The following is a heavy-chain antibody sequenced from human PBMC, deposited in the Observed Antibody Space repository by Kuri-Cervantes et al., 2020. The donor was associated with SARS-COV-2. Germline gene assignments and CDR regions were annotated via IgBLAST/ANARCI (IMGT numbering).Heavy chain of an antibody. CDR3: ARQYYDFWSGYSASPSRAFDI. J-gene: IGHJ3*02. V-gene: IGHV6-1*01. Sequence: SCAISGDSGSSHSAAWNWIRQSPSRGLEWLGRTYYRSKWYNDYAVSVKSRITINPDTSKNQFSLQLNSVTPEDSAVYYCARQYYDFWSGYSASPSRAFDIWGQGTMVTVSS. CDR1: GDSGSSHSAA. CDR2: TYYRSKWYN. D-gene: IGHD3-3*01.